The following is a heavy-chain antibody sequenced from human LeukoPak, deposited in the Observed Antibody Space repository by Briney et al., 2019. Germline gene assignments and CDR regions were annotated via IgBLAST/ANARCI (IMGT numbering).Heavy chain of an antibody. Sequence: ASVKVSCKASGYTFTSYYMHWVRQAPGQGLEWMGIINPSGGSTSYAQKFRGRVTMTRDTSTSTVYMELSSLRSEDTAVYYCAREAPLAPRYYYYGMDVWGQGTTVTVSS. CDR1: GYTFTSYY. J-gene: IGHJ6*02. CDR3: AREAPLAPRYYYYGMDV. CDR2: INPSGGST. V-gene: IGHV1-46*01.